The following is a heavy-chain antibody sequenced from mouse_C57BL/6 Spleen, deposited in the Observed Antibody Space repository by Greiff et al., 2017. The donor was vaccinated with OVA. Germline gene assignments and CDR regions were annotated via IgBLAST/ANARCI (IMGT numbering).Heavy chain of an antibody. CDR1: GFTFSSYA. Sequence: EVQVVESGGGLVKPGGSLKLSCAASGFTFSSYAMSWVRQTPEKRLEWVATISGGGSYTYYPDNVKGRFTISRDNAKNNRYLQMSHMKYEDTAMYYCARDAPYWYFDVWGTGTTVTVSS. CDR3: ARDAPYWYFDV. CDR2: ISGGGSYT. V-gene: IGHV5-4*01. J-gene: IGHJ1*03.